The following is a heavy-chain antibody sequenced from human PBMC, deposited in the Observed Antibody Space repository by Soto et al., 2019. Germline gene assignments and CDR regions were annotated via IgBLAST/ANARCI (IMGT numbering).Heavy chain of an antibody. Sequence: SETLSLTCTVSGGSISSGGYYWSWIRQHPGKGLEWIGYIYYSGSTYYNPSLKSRVTISVDTSKNQFSLKLSSVTAADTAVYYCARDHYRVSNWFDPWGQGTLVTVSS. V-gene: IGHV4-31*03. CDR2: IYYSGST. CDR3: ARDHYRVSNWFDP. CDR1: GGSISSGGYY. J-gene: IGHJ5*02. D-gene: IGHD6-13*01.